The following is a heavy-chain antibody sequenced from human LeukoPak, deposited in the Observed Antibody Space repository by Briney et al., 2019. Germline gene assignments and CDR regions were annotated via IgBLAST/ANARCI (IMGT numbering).Heavy chain of an antibody. J-gene: IGHJ4*02. CDR2: IRSKANSYAT. D-gene: IGHD5-24*01. Sequence: GGSLRLSCAASGFTFSGSAMHWVRQASGKGLEWIGRIRSKANSYATAYAASVKGRFTISRDDSKNTAYLQMNSLKTEDTALYYCTKLEMASRLGYWGQGTLVTVSS. V-gene: IGHV3-73*01. CDR1: GFTFSGSA. CDR3: TKLEMASRLGY.